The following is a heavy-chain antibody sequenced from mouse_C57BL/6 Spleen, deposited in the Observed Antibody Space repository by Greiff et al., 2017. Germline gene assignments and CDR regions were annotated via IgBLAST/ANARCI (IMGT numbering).Heavy chain of an antibody. D-gene: IGHD3-2*02. CDR1: GFYIKDYY. CDR3: TTTAQAAWFAY. V-gene: IGHV14-1*01. J-gene: IGHJ3*01. Sequence: EVQLQQSGAELVRPGASVKLSCTASGFYIKDYYMHWVKQRPEQGLEWIGGIDPEDGATGYAPKFQGKATMTADTSSNTAYLQLSSLTSADTAVYYCTTTAQAAWFAYWGQGTLVTVSA. CDR2: IDPEDGAT.